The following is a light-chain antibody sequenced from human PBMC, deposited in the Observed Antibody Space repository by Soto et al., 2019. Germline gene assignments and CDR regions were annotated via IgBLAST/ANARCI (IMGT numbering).Light chain of an antibody. CDR3: RQYGRALASA. CDR1: QSVSSNL. V-gene: IGKV3-20*01. CDR2: GAS. Sequence: EIVLAQSPGTLSLSPGERATLSCRASQSVSSNLLAWYQEKPGQAPRLLIYGASTRATGIPDRVSGSGSGTDFTLAISTLEPEDFAVYYCRQYGRALASAIGGGTKVEI. J-gene: IGKJ4*01.